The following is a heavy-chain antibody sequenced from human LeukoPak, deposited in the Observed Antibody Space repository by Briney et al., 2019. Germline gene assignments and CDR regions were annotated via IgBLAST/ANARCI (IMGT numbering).Heavy chain of an antibody. CDR2: ITRSSIYK. J-gene: IGHJ4*02. V-gene: IGHV3-21*01. CDR1: GFTFSRYN. D-gene: IGHD3-10*01. Sequence: PGGSLRLSCATSGFTFSRYNMNWVRQAPGKGLEGVSSITRSSIYKYYADSMKGRFTISIDNAKNSLYLQMDSLIAEDTAVYYCARDGITMRILEYWGQGTLVTVSS. CDR3: ARDGITMRILEY.